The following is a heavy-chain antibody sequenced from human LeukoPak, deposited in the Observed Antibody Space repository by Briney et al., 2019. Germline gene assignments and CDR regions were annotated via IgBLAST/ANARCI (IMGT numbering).Heavy chain of an antibody. CDR1: GFTFTNYA. Sequence: PGGSLRLSCAASGFTFTNYAMNWVRQAPGKGLEWVSTLSPSGADTYYADSVKGRFTISRDISKNTLYLQMNSLRAEDTAVYYCARIRPSYYFDYWGQGTLVTVSS. V-gene: IGHV3-23*01. CDR3: ARIRPSYYFDY. J-gene: IGHJ4*01. D-gene: IGHD6-6*01. CDR2: LSPSGADT.